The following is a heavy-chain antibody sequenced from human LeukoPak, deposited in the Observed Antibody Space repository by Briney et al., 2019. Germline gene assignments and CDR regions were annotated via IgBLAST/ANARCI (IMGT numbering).Heavy chain of an antibody. V-gene: IGHV1-58*01. CDR3: AAGVNVWFGELYRLDY. Sequence: ASVKVSCKASGFTFTRSAVQWVRQARGQRLEWIGWIVVGSGNTNYAQKFQERVTITRDLSTSTAYMELSSLRSEDTAVYYCAAGVNVWFGELYRLDYWGQGTLVTVSS. D-gene: IGHD3-10*01. CDR2: IVVGSGNT. J-gene: IGHJ4*02. CDR1: GFTFTRSA.